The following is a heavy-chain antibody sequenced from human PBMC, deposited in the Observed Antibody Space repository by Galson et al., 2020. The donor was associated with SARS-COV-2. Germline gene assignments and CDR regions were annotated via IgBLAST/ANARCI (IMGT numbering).Heavy chain of an antibody. Sequence: ESLKISCAAAGFRFRNFAIEWVRQAPGKGLEWVSGIRGSGGGRYYADSVKGRFTISRDNTKNTLFLQMNSLRAEDTAVYYCAKVAGNYGYDYYGLDVWGRGTTVTVSS. CDR2: IRGSGGGR. D-gene: IGHD5-12*01. V-gene: IGHV3-23*01. J-gene: IGHJ6*02. CDR3: AKVAGNYGYDYYGLDV. CDR1: GFRFRNFA.